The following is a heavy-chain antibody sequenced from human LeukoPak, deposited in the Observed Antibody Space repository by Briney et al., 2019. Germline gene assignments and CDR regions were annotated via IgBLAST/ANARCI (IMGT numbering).Heavy chain of an antibody. Sequence: GGSLGLSCAASGFTFTAYALHWARQAPGKGLEWVALISFDGSNKYYADSVKGRFTIARDNSNNTLYLQMNSLRADDTAVYYCARDPDYGGNGRLGFEYWGQGTLVTVSS. D-gene: IGHD4-23*01. CDR1: GFTFTAYA. CDR2: ISFDGSNK. J-gene: IGHJ4*02. V-gene: IGHV3-30-3*01. CDR3: ARDPDYGGNGRLGFEY.